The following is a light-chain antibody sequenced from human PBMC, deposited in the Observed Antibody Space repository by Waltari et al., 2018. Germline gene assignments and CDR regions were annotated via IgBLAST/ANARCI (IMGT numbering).Light chain of an antibody. J-gene: IGLJ2*01. Sequence: QSVLTQPPSVSAPPGQKATMSCSGSSSNIGNGYVSWYQHGPGTAPKLLIYDNIKRPSGIPDRFSASKSVTSATLDITGLQTGDEADYFCGTWDSSLSTVVFGGGTKLTVL. V-gene: IGLV1-51*01. CDR1: SSNIGNGY. CDR2: DNI. CDR3: GTWDSSLSTVV.